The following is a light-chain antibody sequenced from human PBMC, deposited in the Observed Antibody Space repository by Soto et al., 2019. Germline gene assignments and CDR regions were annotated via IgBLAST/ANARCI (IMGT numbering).Light chain of an antibody. Sequence: EIVLTQSPATLSLSPGERATPSCRASQSVSSYLAWYQQKPGQAPRLLIYDASTRATGIPARFSGSGSGTDFTLTISSLEFEDVGVYHCQQRSNWPSITFGQGTRLEIK. CDR2: DAS. V-gene: IGKV3-11*01. CDR1: QSVSSY. CDR3: QQRSNWPSIT. J-gene: IGKJ5*01.